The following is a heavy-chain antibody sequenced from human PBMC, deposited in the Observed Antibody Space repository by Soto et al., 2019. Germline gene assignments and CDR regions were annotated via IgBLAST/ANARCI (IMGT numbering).Heavy chain of an antibody. CDR3: ARGEYYGSGSYYKSGYYYYGMDV. CDR1: GFTVSSNY. V-gene: IGHV3-53*01. J-gene: IGHJ6*02. D-gene: IGHD3-10*01. Sequence: GGSLRLSCAASGFTVSSNYMSWVRQAPGKGLEWVSVIYSGGSTYYADSVKGRFTISRDNSKNTLYLQMNSLRAEDTAVYYCARGEYYGSGSYYKSGYYYYGMDVWGQGTTVTVSS. CDR2: IYSGGST.